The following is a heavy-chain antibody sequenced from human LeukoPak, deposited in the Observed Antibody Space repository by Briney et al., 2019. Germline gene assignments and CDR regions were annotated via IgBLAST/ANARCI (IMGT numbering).Heavy chain of an antibody. J-gene: IGHJ4*02. CDR1: GGTFSSYA. CDR2: IIPILGIA. Sequence: GASVKVSCKASGGTFSSYAISWVRQAPGQGLEWMGRIIPILGIANYAQKFQGRVTITADKSTSTAYMELSSLRSEDTAVYYCARDRDYGGNSCYFDYWGQGTLVTVSS. D-gene: IGHD4-23*01. CDR3: ARDRDYGGNSCYFDY. V-gene: IGHV1-69*04.